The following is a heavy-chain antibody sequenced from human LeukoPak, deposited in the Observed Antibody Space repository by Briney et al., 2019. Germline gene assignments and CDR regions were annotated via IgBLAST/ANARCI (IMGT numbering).Heavy chain of an antibody. J-gene: IGHJ4*02. CDR1: GFTFSDYY. D-gene: IGHD6-6*01. V-gene: IGHV3-11*04. Sequence: GGSLRLSCAASGFTFSDYYMSWIRQAPGKGLEWVSYISSSGSTIYYADSVKGRFTISRDNAKNSLYLQMNSLRAEDTAVYYCARVQYSSSSTKDYWGQGTLVTVSS. CDR3: ARVQYSSSSTKDY. CDR2: ISSSGSTI.